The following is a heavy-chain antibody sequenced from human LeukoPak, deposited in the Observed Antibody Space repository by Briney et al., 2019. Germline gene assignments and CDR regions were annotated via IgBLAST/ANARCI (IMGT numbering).Heavy chain of an antibody. Sequence: PGGSLRLSCIASGFRFGAFTIGWVRQAPGKGLEWVSGIDGGAVKTYFADSVKGRFTISRDNSKNTVHLQMNSLRAEDTGVYYCVKESPHWTVSPGDWGQGTLVIVSS. CDR2: IDGGAVKT. V-gene: IGHV3-23*01. J-gene: IGHJ4*02. CDR1: GFRFGAFT. D-gene: IGHD1-1*01. CDR3: VKESPHWTVSPGD.